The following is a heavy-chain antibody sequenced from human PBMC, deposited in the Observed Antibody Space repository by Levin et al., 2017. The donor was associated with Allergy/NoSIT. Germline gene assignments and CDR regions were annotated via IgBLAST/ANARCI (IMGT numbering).Heavy chain of an antibody. V-gene: IGHV4-34*01. D-gene: IGHD4-23*01. CDR2: INHSGRT. CDR1: GVSFSDYY. CDR3: ASGYGGDSDKNNWFDP. Sequence: SETLSLTCAVYGVSFSDYYFSWIRQPPGKGLEWIGEINHSGRTNYNPSLKSRVTISVDTSKNQFSLKLSSVTAADTAVYYCASGYGGDSDKNNWFDPWGQGTLVTVSS. J-gene: IGHJ5*02.